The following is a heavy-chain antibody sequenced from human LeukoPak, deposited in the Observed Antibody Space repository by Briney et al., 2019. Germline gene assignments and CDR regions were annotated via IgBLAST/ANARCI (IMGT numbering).Heavy chain of an antibody. V-gene: IGHV3-9*01. J-gene: IGHJ4*02. Sequence: PGGSLRLSCAASGFTFDDYAMHWVRQAPGKGLEWVSGISWNSGSIGYADSVKGRFTISRDNAKNSLYLQMNSLRAEDTALYYCAKDRDNWNPPHFSFDYWGQGTLVTVSS. D-gene: IGHD1-20*01. CDR3: AKDRDNWNPPHFSFDY. CDR1: GFTFDDYA. CDR2: ISWNSGSI.